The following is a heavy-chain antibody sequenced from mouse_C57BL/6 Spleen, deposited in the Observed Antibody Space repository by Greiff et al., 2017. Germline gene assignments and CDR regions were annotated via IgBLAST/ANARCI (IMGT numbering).Heavy chain of an antibody. D-gene: IGHD2-1*01. V-gene: IGHV7-3*01. J-gene: IGHJ1*03. CDR3: ARSYGNYVWYFDV. Sequence: EVQGVESGGGLVQPGGSLSLSCAASGFTFTDYYMSWVRQPPGKALEWLGFIRNKANGYTTEYSASVKGRFTISRDNSQSILYLQMNALRAEDSAIYYCARSYGNYVWYFDVWGTGTTVTVSS. CDR1: GFTFTDYY. CDR2: IRNKANGYTT.